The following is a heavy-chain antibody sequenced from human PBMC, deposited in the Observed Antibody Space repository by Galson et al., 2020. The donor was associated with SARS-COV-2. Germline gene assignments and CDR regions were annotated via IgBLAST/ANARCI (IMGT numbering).Heavy chain of an antibody. CDR2: INTNTGNP. CDR3: ARAEEGIVVVPAASGRDCYYYMGG. Sequence: ASVKVSCKASGGTFSRYAMNWVRQAPGQGLEWMGWINTNTGNPTYAQGFTGRFVFSLDTSVSTAYLQISSLKAEATAVYYCARAEEGIVVVPAASGRDCYYYMGGWGKGTTVTVSS. J-gene: IGHJ6*03. CDR1: GGTFSRYA. V-gene: IGHV7-4-1*02. D-gene: IGHD2-2*01.